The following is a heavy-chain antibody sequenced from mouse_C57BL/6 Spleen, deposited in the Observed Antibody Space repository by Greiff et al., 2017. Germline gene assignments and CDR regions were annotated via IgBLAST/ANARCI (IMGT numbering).Heavy chain of an antibody. D-gene: IGHD2-1*01. CDR3: ARGGNIYYGNYGDD. J-gene: IGHJ2*01. Sequence: EVKLMESGPGLVKPSQSLSLTCSVTGYSITSGYYWNWIRQFPGNKLEWMGYISYDGSNNYNPSLKNRISITRDTSKNQFFLKLNSVTTEDTATYYCARGGNIYYGNYGDDWGQGTTLSVSS. CDR1: GYSITSGYY. V-gene: IGHV3-6*01. CDR2: ISYDGSN.